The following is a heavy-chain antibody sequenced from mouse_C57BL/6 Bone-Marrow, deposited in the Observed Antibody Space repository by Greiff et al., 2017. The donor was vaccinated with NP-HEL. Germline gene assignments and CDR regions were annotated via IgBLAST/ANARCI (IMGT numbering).Heavy chain of an antibody. Sequence: VQLQESGAELARPGASVKLSCKASGYTFTSYGISWVKQRTGQGLEWIGEIYPRSGNIYYNEKFKGKATLTADKSSSTAYMELRSLTSEDSAVYFCARWAPVTTVVATSYWYFDVWGTGTTVTVSS. V-gene: IGHV1-81*01. J-gene: IGHJ1*03. CDR1: GYTFTSYG. CDR3: ARWAPVTTVVATSYWYFDV. CDR2: IYPRSGNI. D-gene: IGHD1-1*01.